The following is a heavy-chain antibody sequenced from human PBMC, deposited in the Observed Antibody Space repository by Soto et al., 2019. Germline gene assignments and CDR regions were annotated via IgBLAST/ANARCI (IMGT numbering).Heavy chain of an antibody. V-gene: IGHV4-59*01. CDR2: IYYSRST. Sequence: PSETLSLTCTVSGGSISSYYWSWIRQPPGKGLEWIGYIYYSRSTNYNPSLKSRVTISVDTSKNQFSLKLSSVTAPDTAVYYCAANIAAAGNYYYCGMDVWCQGTTVTVSS. CDR3: AANIAAAGNYYYCGMDV. D-gene: IGHD6-13*01. J-gene: IGHJ6*02. CDR1: GGSISSYY.